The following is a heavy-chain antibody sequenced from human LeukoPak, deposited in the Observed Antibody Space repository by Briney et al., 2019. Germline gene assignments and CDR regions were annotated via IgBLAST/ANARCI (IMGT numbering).Heavy chain of an antibody. CDR2: FDPEDGET. Sequence: ASVKVSCKVSGYTLTELSMHWVRQAPGKGLEWMGGFDPEDGETIYAQKFQGRVTMTEDTSTDTAYMELSRLRSDDTAVYYCARWDCSGGSCYLNYWGQGTLVTVSS. J-gene: IGHJ4*02. D-gene: IGHD2-15*01. V-gene: IGHV1-24*01. CDR3: ARWDCSGGSCYLNY. CDR1: GYTLTELS.